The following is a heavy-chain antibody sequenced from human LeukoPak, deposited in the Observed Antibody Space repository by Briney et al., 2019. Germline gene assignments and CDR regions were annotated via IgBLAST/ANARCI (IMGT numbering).Heavy chain of an antibody. V-gene: IGHV4-39*01. CDR3: ARYPYSDSGVWQAFDY. J-gene: IGHJ4*02. CDR1: GGSISSGSHY. Sequence: PSETLSLTCIVSGGSISSGSHYWGWLRQPPGKGLEWTGSMHYSGITYYNPSLTSRVTISVDTSKKQFSLRLTSVTAADTAVYYCARYPYSDSGVWQAFDYCGQGTLVTVSS. CDR2: MHYSGIT. D-gene: IGHD5-12*01.